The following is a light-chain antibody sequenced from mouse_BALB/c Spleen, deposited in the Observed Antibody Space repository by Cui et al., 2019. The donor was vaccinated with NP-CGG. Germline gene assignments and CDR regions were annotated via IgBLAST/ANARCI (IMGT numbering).Light chain of an antibody. CDR1: TGAVTPSNY. J-gene: IGLJ1*01. CDR3: ALWYSNHWV. Sequence: QAVLTQESALTTSPGETVTPTCRSNTGAVTPSNYANWVQEKPDHLFTGLVGGTNNRAPGVPARFSGSLIGDKAALTITGAQTEDEAIYFCALWYSNHWVFGGGTKLTVL. CDR2: GTN. V-gene: IGLV1*01.